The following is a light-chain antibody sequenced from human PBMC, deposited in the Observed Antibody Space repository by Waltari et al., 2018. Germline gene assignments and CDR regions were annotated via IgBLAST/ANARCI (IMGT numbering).Light chain of an antibody. V-gene: IGKV3-15*01. J-gene: IGKJ1*01. CDR1: QSVNSN. CDR2: GAS. Sequence: DIVMTQSPATLSVSPGERATLSCRASQSVNSNLAWYQQKPGQAPRLLIYGASTRATGIPARLSGSGSGTEFTLTISSLQSEDFAVYYCQQYNNWPPGRTFGQGTKVEIK. CDR3: QQYNNWPPGRT.